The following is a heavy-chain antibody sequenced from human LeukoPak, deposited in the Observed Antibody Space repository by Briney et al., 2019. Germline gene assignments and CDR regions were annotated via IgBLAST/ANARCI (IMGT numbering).Heavy chain of an antibody. Sequence: GGCLRLSCAASGFIFSSYSMNWVRQAPGKGLEWISYIGSGSSTIYYADSVKGRFTISRDNAKNSLYLQMNSLRAEDTAVYYCTNMGYTNGWAWGQGTLVTVSS. D-gene: IGHD6-19*01. V-gene: IGHV3-48*01. CDR3: TNMGYTNGWA. CDR2: IGSGSSTI. CDR1: GFIFSSYS. J-gene: IGHJ5*02.